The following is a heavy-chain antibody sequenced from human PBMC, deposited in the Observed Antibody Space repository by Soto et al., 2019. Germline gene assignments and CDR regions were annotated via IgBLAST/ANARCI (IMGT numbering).Heavy chain of an antibody. V-gene: IGHV3-33*01. J-gene: IGHJ5*02. CDR1: GFSFNTFR. D-gene: IGHD3-10*01. CDR2: IWIDESNK. Sequence: QVQLVESGGGVVQPGRSLRLSCATSGFSFNTFRMHWVRQAPGKALEWVAVIWIDESNKYYADSVKGRFTISKDNSKNTLYLQMNSLRAEDTAMYYCVRGSSYCSGTYYNVGWFAPWGQGTLVTVSS. CDR3: VRGSSYCSGTYYNVGWFAP.